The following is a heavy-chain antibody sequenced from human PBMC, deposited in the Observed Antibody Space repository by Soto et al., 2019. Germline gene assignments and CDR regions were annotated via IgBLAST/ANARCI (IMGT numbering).Heavy chain of an antibody. CDR3: AKAAYTLPTDY. CDR1: GFTFSTYS. CDR2: ITGSGDTL. D-gene: IGHD2-2*02. J-gene: IGHJ4*02. V-gene: IGHV3-23*01. Sequence: EVQLLESGGGFVQPGGSLRLSCAASGFTFSTYSMNWVRQAPGKGLEWVSGITGSGDTLYYADSVKGRFTISRDNSKNTLYLQMNSLRVEDTAVYYCAKAAYTLPTDYWGQGTLVTVSA.